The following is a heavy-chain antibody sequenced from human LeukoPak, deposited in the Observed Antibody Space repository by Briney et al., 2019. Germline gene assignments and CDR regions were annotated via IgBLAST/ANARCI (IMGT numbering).Heavy chain of an antibody. Sequence: GGSLRLSCAASGFTFSSYAMSWVRQAPGKGLEWVSAISGSGGSTYYADSVKDRFTISRDNSKNTLYLQMNSLRAEDTAVYYCAKFVSSGTTRDYWGQGTLVTVSS. J-gene: IGHJ4*02. CDR1: GFTFSSYA. CDR3: AKFVSSGTTRDY. CDR2: ISGSGGST. D-gene: IGHD3-10*01. V-gene: IGHV3-23*01.